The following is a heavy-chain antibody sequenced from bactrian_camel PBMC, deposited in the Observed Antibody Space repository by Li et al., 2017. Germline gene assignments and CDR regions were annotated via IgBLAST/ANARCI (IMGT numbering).Heavy chain of an antibody. CDR2: ICVGDGTK. D-gene: IGHD3*01. CDR3: AADRALDDDCYVGSLYTDFAY. CDR1: GYAYVTNC. Sequence: DVQLVESGGGSVQAGGSLRLSCAASGYAYVTNCVGWFRQVPGKEREGVAVICVGDGTKYYADSVKARFTISRDNAKSTLYLQMNNLKPEDTAMYYCAADRALDDDCYVGSLYTDFAYWGQGTQVTVS. V-gene: IGHV3S59*01. J-gene: IGHJ6*01.